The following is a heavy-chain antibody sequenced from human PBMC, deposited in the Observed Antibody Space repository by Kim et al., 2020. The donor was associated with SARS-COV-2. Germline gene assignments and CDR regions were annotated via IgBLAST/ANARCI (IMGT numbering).Heavy chain of an antibody. CDR3: ARRLDVVARAFDI. V-gene: IGHV3-23*01. CDR1: GFTFSTYA. CDR2: ISDNGGSR. Sequence: GGSLRLSCAASGFTFSTYAMNWVRQAPGKGPEWVSVISDNGGSRTYADAVKGRFTTSRDNSKNTLYLQMNSLRVEDTAIYYCARRLDVVARAFDIWGQGTMVTVSS. D-gene: IGHD2-15*01. J-gene: IGHJ3*02.